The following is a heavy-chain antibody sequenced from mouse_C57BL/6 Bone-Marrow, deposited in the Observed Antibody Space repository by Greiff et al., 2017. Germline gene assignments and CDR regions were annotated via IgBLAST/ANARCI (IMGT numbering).Heavy chain of an antibody. V-gene: IGHV1-55*01. CDR1: GYTFTSYW. J-gene: IGHJ3*01. D-gene: IGHD1-1*01. Sequence: QVQLQQPGAELVKPGASVKMSCKASGYTFTSYWITWVKQRPGQGLEWIGDIYPGSGSTNYNEKFKSKATLNVDTSSRTAYMQLSSLTSEDSAVYYCARGYYGSSSWFAYWGQGTLVTVSA. CDR2: IYPGSGST. CDR3: ARGYYGSSSWFAY.